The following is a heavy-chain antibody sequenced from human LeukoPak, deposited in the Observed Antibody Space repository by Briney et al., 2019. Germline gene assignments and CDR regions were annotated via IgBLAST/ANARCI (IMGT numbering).Heavy chain of an antibody. D-gene: IGHD2-2*01. Sequence: GASVTVSCKASGYSFTSYGISWVRQAPGQGLEWMGWISGYKGNTNYAQKFQGRVTMTTDTSTSTAYMELRSLRSDDTAVYYCARDQCSSTRCYVSNWFDPWGQGTLVTVSS. CDR1: GYSFTSYG. J-gene: IGHJ5*02. CDR3: ARDQCSSTRCYVSNWFDP. V-gene: IGHV1-18*01. CDR2: ISGYKGNT.